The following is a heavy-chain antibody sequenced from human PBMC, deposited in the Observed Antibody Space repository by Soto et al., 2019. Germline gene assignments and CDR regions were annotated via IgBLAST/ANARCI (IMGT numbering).Heavy chain of an antibody. CDR2: ISYDGSNK. CDR1: GFTFSSYS. D-gene: IGHD3-10*01. V-gene: IGHV3-30*03. CDR3: ARDRFGSGSYFVPWFDP. Sequence: PGGSLRLSCAASGFTFSSYSMNWVRQAPGKGLEWVAVISYDGSNKYYADSVKGRFTISRDNSKNTLYLQMNSLRAEDTAVYYCARDRFGSGSYFVPWFDPWGQGTLVTVSS. J-gene: IGHJ5*02.